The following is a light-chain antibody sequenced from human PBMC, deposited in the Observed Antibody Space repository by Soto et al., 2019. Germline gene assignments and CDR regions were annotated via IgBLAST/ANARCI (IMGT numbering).Light chain of an antibody. J-gene: IGKJ4*01. Sequence: MVLELSPGTLSLSPGERATLSCRASQSVSSSYLAWYQQKPGQAPRLLIYGASSRATGIPDRFSGSGSGTDFTLTISRLEPEDFAVYYCQQYGSSPPELTFGGGTKVDIK. CDR3: QQYGSSPPELT. CDR1: QSVSSSY. V-gene: IGKV3-20*01. CDR2: GAS.